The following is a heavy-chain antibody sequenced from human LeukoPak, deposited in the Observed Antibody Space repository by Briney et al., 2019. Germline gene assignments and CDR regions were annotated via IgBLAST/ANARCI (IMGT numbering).Heavy chain of an antibody. D-gene: IGHD1-26*01. CDR3: AREHMGVSAFDI. V-gene: IGHV1-2*02. J-gene: IGHJ3*02. CDR1: GYTFTGYY. CDR2: INPNSGGT. Sequence: ASVKVSCKASGYTFTGYYMHWVRQAPGQGLEWMGWINPNSGGTNYAQKFQGRVTMTRDMSTSTVYMELSSLRSEDTAVYYCAREHMGVSAFDIWGQGTMVTVSS.